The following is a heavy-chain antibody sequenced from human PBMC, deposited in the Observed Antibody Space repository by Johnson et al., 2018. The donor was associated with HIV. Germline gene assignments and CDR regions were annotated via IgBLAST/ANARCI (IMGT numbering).Heavy chain of an antibody. D-gene: IGHD3-22*01. J-gene: IGHJ3*02. CDR2: ISYDGSYK. CDR1: GFTFSNYA. Sequence: QVQVVESGGGLVQPGGSLRLSCAASGFTFSNYAMHWVRQAPGKGLEWVAVISYDGSYKYYADSVQGRFTISRDNSKNTLYLQMNSLSAEDTAVYYCAREGITMIVVVIKGAFDIWGQGTMVTVSS. CDR3: AREGITMIVVVIKGAFDI. V-gene: IGHV3-30-3*01.